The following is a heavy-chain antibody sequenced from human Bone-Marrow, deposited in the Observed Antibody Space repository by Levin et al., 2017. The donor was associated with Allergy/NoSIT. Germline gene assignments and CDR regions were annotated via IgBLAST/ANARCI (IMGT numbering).Heavy chain of an antibody. Sequence: GGSLRLSCAASGFTFSSYGMHWVRQAPGKGLEWVAVIWFDGSNKYYGDSVEGRFTISRDNSKNTLYLQMNSLRAEDTAVYYCARGTNGASYTMDVWGQGTTVTVSS. CDR3: ARGTNGASYTMDV. CDR2: IWFDGSNK. CDR1: GFTFSSYG. D-gene: IGHD1-1*01. V-gene: IGHV3-33*01. J-gene: IGHJ6*02.